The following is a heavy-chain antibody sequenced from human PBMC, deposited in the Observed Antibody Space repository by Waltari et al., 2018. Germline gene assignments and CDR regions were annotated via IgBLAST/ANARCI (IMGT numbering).Heavy chain of an antibody. CDR2: IIPILGIA. J-gene: IGHJ5*02. V-gene: IGHV1-69*04. Sequence: QVQLVQSGAEVKKPGSSVKVSCKASGGTFSSYAISWVRQAPGQGLEWMGRIIPILGIANYAQKFQGRVTITADKSTSTAYMELSSLRSEDTAVYYCAREKGSYDILTGYLRGWFDPWGQGTLVTVSS. CDR1: GGTFSSYA. D-gene: IGHD3-9*01. CDR3: AREKGSYDILTGYLRGWFDP.